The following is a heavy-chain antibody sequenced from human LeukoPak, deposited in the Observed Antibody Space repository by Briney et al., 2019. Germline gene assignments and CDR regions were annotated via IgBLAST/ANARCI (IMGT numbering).Heavy chain of an antibody. J-gene: IGHJ5*02. CDR3: ARGRGSGHKENWFDP. Sequence: ASVKVSCKASGYTFTTYDINRVRQATGQGLEWMGWMNPNSGNTGYTQKFQGRVTMTRNTSISTAYMELSSLRSEDTAVYYCARGRGSGHKENWFDPWGQGTLVTVSS. CDR2: MNPNSGNT. CDR1: GYTFTTYD. V-gene: IGHV1-8*01. D-gene: IGHD6-19*01.